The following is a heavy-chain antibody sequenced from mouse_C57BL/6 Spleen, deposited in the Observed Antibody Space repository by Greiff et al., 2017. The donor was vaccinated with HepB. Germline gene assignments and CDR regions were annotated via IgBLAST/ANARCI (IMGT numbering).Heavy chain of an antibody. CDR1: GYTFTSYW. D-gene: IGHD2-3*01. CDR3: ARDGYYGSWFAY. J-gene: IGHJ3*01. V-gene: IGHV1-59*01. Sequence: QVQLQQPGAELVRPGTSVKLSCKASGYTFTSYWMHWVKQRPGQGLEWIGVIDPSDSYTNYNQKFKGKATLTVDTSSSTAYMQLSSLTSEDAAVYYCARDGYYGSWFAYWGQGTLVTVSA. CDR2: IDPSDSYT.